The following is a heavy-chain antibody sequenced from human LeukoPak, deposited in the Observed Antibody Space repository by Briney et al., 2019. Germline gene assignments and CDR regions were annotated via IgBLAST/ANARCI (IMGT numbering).Heavy chain of an antibody. J-gene: IGHJ3*02. V-gene: IGHV1-46*01. Sequence: ASVKVSCKASGYTFTSYYMHWVRQAPGQGLEWMGIINPSGGSTSYAQKFQGRVTMTRDMSTSTVYMELSSLRSEDTAVYYCARRIAAAGDAFDIWGQGTMVTVSP. D-gene: IGHD6-13*01. CDR3: ARRIAAAGDAFDI. CDR1: GYTFTSYY. CDR2: INPSGGST.